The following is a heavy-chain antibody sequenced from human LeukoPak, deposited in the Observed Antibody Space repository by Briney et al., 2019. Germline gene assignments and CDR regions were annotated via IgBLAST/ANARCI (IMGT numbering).Heavy chain of an antibody. D-gene: IGHD1-1*01. CDR2: ISANNGDT. CDR3: ARESHETREDY. Sequence: ASVKVYCKASGYTFTSYGISWVRQAPGQGLEWMGWISANNGDTDYPPKLQDRVTMTTDTYTSTAYMELRSLRSDDTAMYYCARESHETREDYWGQGTLVTVSS. J-gene: IGHJ4*02. V-gene: IGHV1-18*01. CDR1: GYTFTSYG.